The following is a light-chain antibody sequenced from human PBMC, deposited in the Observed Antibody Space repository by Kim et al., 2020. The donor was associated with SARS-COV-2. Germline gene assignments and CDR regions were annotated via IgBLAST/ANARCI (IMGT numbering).Light chain of an antibody. CDR1: QSISTY. Sequence: SASVGDRVTITCRASQSISTYLVWYQQKPGKAPNLLIYGASRVQSGVPSRFSGSGYGTEFTLTITSLQPDDFATYYYQQSYTAPTFGGGTKVDIK. V-gene: IGKV1-39*01. CDR3: QQSYTAPT. J-gene: IGKJ4*01. CDR2: GAS.